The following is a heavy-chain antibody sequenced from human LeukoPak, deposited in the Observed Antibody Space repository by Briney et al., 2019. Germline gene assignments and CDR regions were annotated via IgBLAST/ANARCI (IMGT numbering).Heavy chain of an antibody. D-gene: IGHD1-26*01. CDR2: ISGSGGST. CDR3: AKGRYSGSYYNWFDP. Sequence: GGSLRLSCAASGFAFSSDAMSWVRQAPGKGLEWVSAISGSGGSTYYADSVKGRFTISRDTSKNTLYLQMNSLRAEDTAVYYCAKGRYSGSYYNWFDPWGQGTLVTVSS. J-gene: IGHJ5*02. V-gene: IGHV3-23*01. CDR1: GFAFSSDA.